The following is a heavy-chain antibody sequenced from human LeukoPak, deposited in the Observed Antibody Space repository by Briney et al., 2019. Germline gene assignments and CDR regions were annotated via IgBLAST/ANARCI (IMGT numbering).Heavy chain of an antibody. CDR3: TKGLSVMVFGVAPPHQ. V-gene: IGHV3-30*02. D-gene: IGHD3/OR15-3a*01. CDR1: GFIFSNYR. J-gene: IGHJ1*01. Sequence: GGSLRLSCATSGFIFSNYRMNWVRQAPGKGLEWVAFIRNDESDKYYADSVKGRFTISRDNSKDTLYLQMSSLRVEDTAVYYCTKGLSVMVFGVAPPHQWGQGTRVTVSS. CDR2: IRNDESDK.